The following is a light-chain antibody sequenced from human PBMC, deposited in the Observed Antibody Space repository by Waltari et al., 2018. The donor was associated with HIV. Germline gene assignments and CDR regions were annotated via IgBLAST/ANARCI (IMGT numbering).Light chain of an antibody. CDR3: SSYSGINTYVL. V-gene: IGLV2-8*01. CDR2: EVY. CDR1: SSDVGGNNN. Sequence: QSALTQPPSASGYPGQSVTISCNETSSDVGGNNNVYWYQQYPVKAPRLMIYEVYKRPSGVPHRFSGSKSGNTASLTVSGLQAEDEANYYCSSYSGINTYVLFVGGTKLTVL. J-gene: IGLJ2*01.